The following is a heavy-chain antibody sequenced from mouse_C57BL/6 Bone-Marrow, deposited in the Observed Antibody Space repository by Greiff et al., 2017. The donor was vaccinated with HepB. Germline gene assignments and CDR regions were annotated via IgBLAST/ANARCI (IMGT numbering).Heavy chain of an antibody. J-gene: IGHJ2*01. V-gene: IGHV1-82*01. CDR3: ARKGVGFDY. CDR2: IYPGDGDT. CDR1: GYAFSSSW. Sequence: QVQLQQSGPELVKPGASVKISCKASGYAFSSSWMNWVKQRPGKGLEWIGRIYPGDGDTNYNGKFKGKATLTADKSSSTAYMQLSSLTSEDSAVYYCARKGVGFDYWGQGTTLTVSS.